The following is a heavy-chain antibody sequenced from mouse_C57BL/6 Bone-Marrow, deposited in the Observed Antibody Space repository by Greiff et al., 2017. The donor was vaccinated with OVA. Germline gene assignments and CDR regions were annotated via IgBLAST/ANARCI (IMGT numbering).Heavy chain of an antibody. CDR1: GYTFTDYY. CDR2: IFPGSGST. V-gene: IGHV1-75*01. D-gene: IGHD1-1*01. Sequence: VQLQESGPELVKPGASVKISCKASGYTFTDYYINWVKQRPGQGLEWIGWIFPGSGSTYYNEKFKGKATLTVDKSSSTAYMLLSSLTSEDSAVYVSARGYGSSYWYFDVWGTGTTVTVSS. CDR3: ARGYGSSYWYFDV. J-gene: IGHJ1*03.